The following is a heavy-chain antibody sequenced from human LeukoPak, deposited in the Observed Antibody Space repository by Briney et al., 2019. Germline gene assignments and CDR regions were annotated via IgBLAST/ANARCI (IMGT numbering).Heavy chain of an antibody. J-gene: IGHJ5*02. CDR2: IYPGDSDT. CDR3: ARHVATTVTTGWFDP. V-gene: IGHV5-51*01. CDR1: GYSFTSYW. Sequence: GESLKISCKGSGYSFTSYWIGWVRQMPGKGLEWMGIIYPGDSDTRYSPSFQGQVTISADKSISTAYLQWSSLKASDTAMYYCARHVATTVTTGWFDPWGQGTLVTVSS. D-gene: IGHD4-17*01.